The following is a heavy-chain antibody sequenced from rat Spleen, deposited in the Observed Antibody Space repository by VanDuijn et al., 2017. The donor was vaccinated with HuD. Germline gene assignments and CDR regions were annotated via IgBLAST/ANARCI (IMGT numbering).Heavy chain of an antibody. CDR1: GFTFSDYA. D-gene: IGHD1-10*01. CDR2: IIYDGSSS. Sequence: EVQLVESDGGLVQPGRSLKFSCAASGFTFSDYAMAWVRQAPKRGLEWVATIIYDGSSSYYRDSVKGRFTVSRDNAKDTLYLRMNSLRSEDTATYYCSRIITYWYFDFWGPGTMVTVSS. J-gene: IGHJ1*01. CDR3: SRIITYWYFDF. V-gene: IGHV5-17*01.